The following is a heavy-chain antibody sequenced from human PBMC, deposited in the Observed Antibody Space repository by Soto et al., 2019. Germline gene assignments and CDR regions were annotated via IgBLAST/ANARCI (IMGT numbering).Heavy chain of an antibody. V-gene: IGHV1-2*02. D-gene: IGHD3-3*01. CDR2: INPATGAA. Sequence: QLHLVQSGAVVKKPGASVTVSCSASGYPVTAYYMHWVRQAPGRGLEWMGGINPATGAAKYTQTSRGGATMPGDPPTGQFFWERAGLKSGAPASFSGGGGGGVGVAGSAAFDMWGQGTLVTVSS. J-gene: IGHJ3*02. CDR3: GGGGGVGVAGSAAFDM. CDR1: GYPVTAYY.